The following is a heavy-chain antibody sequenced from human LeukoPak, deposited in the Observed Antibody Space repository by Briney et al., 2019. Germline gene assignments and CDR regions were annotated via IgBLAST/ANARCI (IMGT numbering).Heavy chain of an antibody. CDR3: AREYYYDSSGPALDY. D-gene: IGHD3-22*01. V-gene: IGHV1-18*01. CDR1: GYTFTSYG. Sequence: ASVKVSCKASGYTFTSYGISWVRQAPGQGLEWVGWISAYNGNTNYAQKLQGRVTMTTDTSTSTAYMELRSLRSDDTAVYYCAREYYYDSSGPALDYWGQGTLVTVSS. J-gene: IGHJ4*02. CDR2: ISAYNGNT.